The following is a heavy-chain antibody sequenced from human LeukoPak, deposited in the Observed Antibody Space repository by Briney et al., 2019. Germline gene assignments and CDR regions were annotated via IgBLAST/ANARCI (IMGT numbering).Heavy chain of an antibody. CDR2: IIPIFGTA. CDR1: GGTFSSYA. D-gene: IGHD3-3*01. J-gene: IGHJ3*02. V-gene: IGHV1-69*01. Sequence: GSSVKVSCKASGGTFSSYAISWVRQAPGQGLEWMGGIIPIFGTANYAQKFQGRVTITADESTSTAYMELSSLRSEDTAVYYCARSDDFLHGFDIWGQGTMVTVSS. CDR3: ARSDDFLHGFDI.